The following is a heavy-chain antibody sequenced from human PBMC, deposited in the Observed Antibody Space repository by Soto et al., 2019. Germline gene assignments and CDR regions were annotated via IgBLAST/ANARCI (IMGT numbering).Heavy chain of an antibody. D-gene: IGHD3-3*01. CDR2: IWYDGSNK. CDR3: AREVLRFLEWLPEGGFDY. Sequence: QVQLVESGGGVVQPGRSLRLSCAASGFTFSSYGMHWVRQAPGKGLEWVAVIWYDGSNKYYADSVKGRFTISRDNSKNTLYLQMNSLRAEDTAVDYCAREVLRFLEWLPEGGFDYWGQGTLVTVSS. J-gene: IGHJ4*02. CDR1: GFTFSSYG. V-gene: IGHV3-33*01.